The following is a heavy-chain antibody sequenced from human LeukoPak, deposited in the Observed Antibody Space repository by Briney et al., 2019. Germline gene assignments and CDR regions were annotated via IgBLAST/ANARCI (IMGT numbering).Heavy chain of an antibody. V-gene: IGHV3-23*01. CDR1: GFTFSSYA. CDR2: IRGSGGST. D-gene: IGHD3-22*01. Sequence: PGGSLRLSCAASGFTFSSYAMSWVRQAPGKGLEWVSAIRGSGGSTYYADSVKGRFTISRDNSKNTLYLQMNSLRAEDTAVYYCARDLRSYYYDSSGYYLGGDYWGQGTLVTVSS. CDR3: ARDLRSYYYDSSGYYLGGDY. J-gene: IGHJ4*02.